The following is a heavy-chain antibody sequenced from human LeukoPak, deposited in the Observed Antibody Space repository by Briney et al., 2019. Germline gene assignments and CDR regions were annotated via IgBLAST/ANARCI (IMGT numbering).Heavy chain of an antibody. CDR1: GGTFSRYA. J-gene: IGHJ6*03. CDR3: ARRLFRGSSSSSYYYYYMDV. CDR2: IIPIFGTA. Sequence: SVKVSCKASGGTFSRYAISWVRQAPGQGLEWMGGIIPIFGTANYAQKFQGTVTITADECTSTAYMELSSLRSEDTAVYYCARRLFRGSSSSSYYYYYMDVWGKGTTVTVSS. D-gene: IGHD6-6*01. V-gene: IGHV1-69*13.